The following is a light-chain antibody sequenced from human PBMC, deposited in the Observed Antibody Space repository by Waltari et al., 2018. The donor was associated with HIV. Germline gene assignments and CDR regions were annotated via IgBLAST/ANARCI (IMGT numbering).Light chain of an antibody. J-gene: IGLJ1*01. V-gene: IGLV2-8*01. CDR2: EVS. CDR3: SSYAGSRGGV. CDR1: SSDVGGSND. Sequence: QSARTQPRSVSGSPGQSVPIPCTGTSSDVGGSNDVSCYKQHPGKAPKLMIYEVSKRPSGVPARFSGSKSGNTASLTVSGLQAEDEADYYCSSYAGSRGGVFGTGTKVTVL.